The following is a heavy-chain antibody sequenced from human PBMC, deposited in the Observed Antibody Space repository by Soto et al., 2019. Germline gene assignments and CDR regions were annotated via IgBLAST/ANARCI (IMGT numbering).Heavy chain of an antibody. J-gene: IGHJ5*02. D-gene: IGHD2-8*01. CDR1: GFTFSSYA. V-gene: IGHV3-30-3*01. CDR3: ARDNEGGLDP. Sequence: QVQLVESGGGVVQPGRSLRLSCAASGFTFSSYAMHWVRQAPGKGLEWVAVISYDGSNKYYADPVKGRFTISRDNSKNTLYLQMNSLRAEDTAVYYCARDNEGGLDPWGQGTLVTVSS. CDR2: ISYDGSNK.